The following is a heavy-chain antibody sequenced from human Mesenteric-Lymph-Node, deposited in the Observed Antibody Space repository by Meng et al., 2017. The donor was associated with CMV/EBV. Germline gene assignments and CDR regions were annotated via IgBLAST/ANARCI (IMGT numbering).Heavy chain of an antibody. V-gene: IGHV4-34*01. D-gene: IGHD4-17*01. CDR2: INHTGST. CDR1: GGSLSDYY. Sequence: SLPCAVYGGSLSDYYWSWIRQPPGKGLEWIGEINHTGSTNYNPSLKSRVTISVDTSKSQFSLKMRSVTAADTAVYYCARTPTTGWFDPWGQGTLVTVSS. J-gene: IGHJ5*02. CDR3: ARTPTTGWFDP.